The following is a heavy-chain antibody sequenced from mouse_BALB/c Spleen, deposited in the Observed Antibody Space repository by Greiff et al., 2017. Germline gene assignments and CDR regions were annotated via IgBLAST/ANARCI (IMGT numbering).Heavy chain of an antibody. CDR2: INSNGGST. CDR3: ARDDDGFAY. J-gene: IGHJ3*01. CDR1: GFTFSSYG. Sequence: EVQVVESGGGLVKPGGSLKLSCAASGFTFSSYGMSWVRQTPDKRLELVATINSNGGSTYYPDSVKGRFTISRDNAKNTLYLQMSSLKSEDTAMYYCARDDDGFAYWGQGTLVTVSA. V-gene: IGHV5-6-3*01.